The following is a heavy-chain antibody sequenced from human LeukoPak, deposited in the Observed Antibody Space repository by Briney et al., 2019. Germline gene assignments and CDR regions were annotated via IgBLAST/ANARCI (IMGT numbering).Heavy chain of an antibody. D-gene: IGHD1-20*01. Sequence: ASVKVSCKASGYTFTSYGISWVRQAPGQGLEWMGWISAYNGNTNYAQKLQGRVTMTTDTSTSTAYMELRSLRSDDTAVYYCARDRSPLTGTTGFDPWGQGTLVTVSS. CDR1: GYTFTSYG. V-gene: IGHV1-18*01. J-gene: IGHJ5*02. CDR3: ARDRSPLTGTTGFDP. CDR2: ISAYNGNT.